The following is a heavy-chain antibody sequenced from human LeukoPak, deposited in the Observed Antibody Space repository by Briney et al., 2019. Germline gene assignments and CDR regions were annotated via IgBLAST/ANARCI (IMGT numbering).Heavy chain of an antibody. CDR2: ISYDGSNK. CDR3: ARDSEGASSSWYFDY. D-gene: IGHD6-13*01. CDR1: GFTFSSYA. V-gene: IGHV3-30*04. J-gene: IGHJ4*02. Sequence: GGSLRLSCAASGFTFSSYAMHWVRQAPGKGLEWVAVISYDGSNKYYADSVKGRFTISRDNSKNTLYLQMNSLKAEDTAVYYCARDSEGASSSWYFDYWGQGTLVTVSS.